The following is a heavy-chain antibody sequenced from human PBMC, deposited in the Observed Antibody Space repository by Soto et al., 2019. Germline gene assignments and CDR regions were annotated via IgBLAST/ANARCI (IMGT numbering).Heavy chain of an antibody. CDR2: INHSGST. CDR1: GGSFSGYY. J-gene: IGHJ4*02. V-gene: IGHV4-34*01. CDR3: ARGGHIAVVTASFDY. Sequence: PSETLSLTCTVSGGSFSGYYWTWIRQPPGTGLEWIGEINHSGSTNYNPSLKSRVTISVDTSKNQFSLKLTSVTAADTAVYYCARGGHIAVVTASFDYWGQGTLVTVSS. D-gene: IGHD2-21*02.